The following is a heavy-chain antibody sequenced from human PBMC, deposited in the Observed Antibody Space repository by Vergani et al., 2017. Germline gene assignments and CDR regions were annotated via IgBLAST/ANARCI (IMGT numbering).Heavy chain of an antibody. J-gene: IGHJ5*02. Sequence: QVQLVESGGGVVQPGRSLRLSCAASGFTFNHYGMHWVRQAPGKGLEWVSVTWYDGNNKQYADSVKGRFTIPRDNSKSTMYLQMNSLRDEDTGVYYCARDLRLLYNRFDPWGQGTLVTVSS. V-gene: IGHV3-33*08. D-gene: IGHD1-14*01. CDR3: ARDLRLLYNRFDP. CDR2: TWYDGNNK. CDR1: GFTFNHYG.